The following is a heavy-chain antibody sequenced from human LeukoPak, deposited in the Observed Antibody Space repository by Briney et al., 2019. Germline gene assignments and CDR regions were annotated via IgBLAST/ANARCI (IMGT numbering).Heavy chain of an antibody. Sequence: SETLSLTCAVSADSFSSHYWTWLRQAPGKGLEWLGYISYIGSTNYNPSLKSRVTISIDTSKNQFSLKLSSVTAADTAVYYCARDLVTVTKGFDIWGQGTMVSVSS. J-gene: IGHJ3*02. CDR2: ISYIGST. CDR1: ADSFSSHY. V-gene: IGHV4-59*11. D-gene: IGHD4-17*01. CDR3: ARDLVTVTKGFDI.